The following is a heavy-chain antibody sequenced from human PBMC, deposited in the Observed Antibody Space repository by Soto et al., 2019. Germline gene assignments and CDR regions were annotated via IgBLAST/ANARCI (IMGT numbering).Heavy chain of an antibody. V-gene: IGHV4-59*01. CDR1: GGSISSYY. D-gene: IGHD2-15*01. CDR3: ARVRGYCSGGSCYSPTEYYYGGMLDF. CDR2: IYYSGST. J-gene: IGHJ4*02. Sequence: SETLSLTCTVSGGSISSYYWSWIRQPPGKGLEWIGYIYYSGSTNYNPSLKSRVTISVDTSKNQFSLKLSSVTAADTAVYYCARVRGYCSGGSCYSPTEYYYGGMLDFWGPGTRVTVSS.